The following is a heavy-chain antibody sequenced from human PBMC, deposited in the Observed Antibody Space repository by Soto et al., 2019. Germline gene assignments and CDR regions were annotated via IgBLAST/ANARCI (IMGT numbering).Heavy chain of an antibody. CDR2: IYWDDDK. J-gene: IGHJ4*02. D-gene: IGHD6-6*01. Sequence: SGPTLVNPTQTLTLTCTFSGFSLSTDDVGVGWIRQPPGKALDWLTVIYWDDDKRYSPSLKSRLTITKDTSKNQVLLTMTNMDPVDTATYFCARSKYSISSFDYWGQGALVTVSS. V-gene: IGHV2-5*02. CDR1: GFSLSTDDVG. CDR3: ARSKYSISSFDY.